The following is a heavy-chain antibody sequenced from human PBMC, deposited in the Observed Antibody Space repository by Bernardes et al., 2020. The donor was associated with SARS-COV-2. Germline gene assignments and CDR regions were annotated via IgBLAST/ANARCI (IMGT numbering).Heavy chain of an antibody. CDR1: GFTFSNYW. V-gene: IGHV3-74*01. Sequence: GGSLRLSCAASGFTFSNYWMHWVRQAPGKGLVWVSRINSDGRSTSYADSVKGRFIISRDNAKNTLYLQMNSLRAEDTAVYYCARAGYYGSGSPRYYFYYGFDVWDQGTTVPVSS. CDR2: INSDGRST. CDR3: ARAGYYGSGSPRYYFYYGFDV. D-gene: IGHD3-10*01. J-gene: IGHJ6*02.